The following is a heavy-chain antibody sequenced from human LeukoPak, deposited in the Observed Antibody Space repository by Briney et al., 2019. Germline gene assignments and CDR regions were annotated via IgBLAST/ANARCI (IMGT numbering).Heavy chain of an antibody. CDR2: INSDGYSI. D-gene: IGHD2/OR15-2a*01. J-gene: IGHJ4*02. Sequence: PGGSLRLSCAASGLTFSSYWMHWVRQAPGKGLVWVSRINSDGYSISYADSVEGRFTISRDNAKNTLNLQMNSLRAEDTAVYYCARYLATGYFDYWGQGSLVTVSS. CDR3: ARYLATGYFDY. V-gene: IGHV3-74*01. CDR1: GLTFSSYW.